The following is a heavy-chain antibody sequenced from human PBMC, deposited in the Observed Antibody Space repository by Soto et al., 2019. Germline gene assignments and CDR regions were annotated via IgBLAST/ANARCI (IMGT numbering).Heavy chain of an antibody. J-gene: IGHJ4*02. CDR2: ISYDGSNK. CDR3: AKDLYGDVGDY. V-gene: IGHV3-30*18. Sequence: LRLSCAASGFTFSSYAMHWVRQAPGKGLEWVAVISYDGSNKYYADSVKGRFTISRDNSKNTLYLQMNSLRAEDTAVYYCAKDLYGDVGDYWGQGTLVTVSS. D-gene: IGHD4-17*01. CDR1: GFTFSSYA.